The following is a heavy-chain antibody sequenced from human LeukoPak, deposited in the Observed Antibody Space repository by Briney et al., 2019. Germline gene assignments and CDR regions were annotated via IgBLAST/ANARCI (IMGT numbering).Heavy chain of an antibody. CDR1: GYTFTSYD. V-gene: IGHV1-2*02. Sequence: ASVKVSCKASGYTFTSYDINWVRQATGQGLEWMGWINPNSGGTNYAQKFQGRVTMTRDTSISTAYMELSRLRSDDTAVYYCASLPEYYYDSSGDFDYWGQGTLVTVSS. J-gene: IGHJ4*02. CDR3: ASLPEYYYDSSGDFDY. D-gene: IGHD3-22*01. CDR2: INPNSGGT.